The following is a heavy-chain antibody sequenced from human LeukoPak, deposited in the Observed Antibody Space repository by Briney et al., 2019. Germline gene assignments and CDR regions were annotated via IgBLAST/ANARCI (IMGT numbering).Heavy chain of an antibody. V-gene: IGHV1-69*04. D-gene: IGHD3-22*01. Sequence: GASVKVSCKASGGTFSSYTISWVRQAPGQGLEWMGRIIPILGIANYAQKFQGRVTITADKSTSTAYMELSSLRSEDTAVYYCARDRYYDSGGYYYVCFDPWGQGTLVTVSS. CDR3: ARDRYYDSGGYYYVCFDP. CDR2: IIPILGIA. J-gene: IGHJ5*02. CDR1: GGTFSSYT.